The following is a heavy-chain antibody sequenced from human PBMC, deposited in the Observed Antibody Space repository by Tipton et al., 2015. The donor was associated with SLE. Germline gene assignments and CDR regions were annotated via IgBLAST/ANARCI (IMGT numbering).Heavy chain of an antibody. CDR2: IYYSGST. D-gene: IGHD6-13*01. J-gene: IGHJ4*02. CDR1: GFTVSSNY. Sequence: LRLSCAASGFTVSSNYMSWVRQAPGKGLEWFGSIYYSGSTYYNPSFKSRVTISVDTSKNQFSLKLSSVTAADTAVYYCARHGAAAATDYWGQGTLVTVSS. CDR3: ARHGAAAATDY. V-gene: IGHV4-39*07.